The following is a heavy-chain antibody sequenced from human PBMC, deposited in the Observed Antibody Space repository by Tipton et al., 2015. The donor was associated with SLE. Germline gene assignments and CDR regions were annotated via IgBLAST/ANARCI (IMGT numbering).Heavy chain of an antibody. CDR1: GGSFSTYS. V-gene: IGHV4-34*01. J-gene: IGHJ4*02. CDR3: ARDNPDGDYDTSGYFDY. D-gene: IGHD3-22*01. Sequence: TLSLTCAVYGGSFSTYSWSWIRQPPGKGLEWIGEINHSGSTNYNPSLKSRVTISVDTSKNQFSLKLSSVTAADTAVYYCARDNPDGDYDTSGYFDYWGQGTLVTVSS. CDR2: INHSGST.